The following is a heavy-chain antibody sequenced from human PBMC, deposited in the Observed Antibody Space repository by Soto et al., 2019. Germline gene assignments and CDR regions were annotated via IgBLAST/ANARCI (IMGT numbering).Heavy chain of an antibody. CDR1: GFTFSSYA. J-gene: IGHJ4*02. Sequence: GGSLRLSCAASGFTFSSYAMSWVRQAPGKGLEWVSAISGSGVSTYYADSVKGRFTISRDNSKNTLYLQMNSLRAEDTAVYYCARKSATSGYDFYYFDYWGQGTLVTVSS. CDR2: ISGSGVST. V-gene: IGHV3-23*01. CDR3: ARKSATSGYDFYYFDY. D-gene: IGHD5-12*01.